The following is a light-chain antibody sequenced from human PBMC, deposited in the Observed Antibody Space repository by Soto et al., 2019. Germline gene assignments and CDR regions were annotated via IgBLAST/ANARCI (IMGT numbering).Light chain of an antibody. V-gene: IGLV2-23*01. Sequence: QSVLTQPASVSGSPGQSITISCSGTSSDVGSSNFVSWYQQHPGKAPKLIIFEGDRRPSGVSGRFSGSKSGNTASLTISGLQAEDEADYYCCSFARSSSFYGFGTGTKVTVL. CDR2: EGD. CDR3: CSFARSSSFYG. J-gene: IGLJ1*01. CDR1: SSDVGSSNF.